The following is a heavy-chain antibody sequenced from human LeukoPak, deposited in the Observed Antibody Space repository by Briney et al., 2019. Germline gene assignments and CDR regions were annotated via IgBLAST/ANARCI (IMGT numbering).Heavy chain of an antibody. Sequence: PGGSLRLSCAASGFTFSSYEMNWVRQAPGKGLEWVSYISSSGSTIYYADSVKGRFTISRDNAKNSLDLQMNSLRAEDTAVCYCARDPSPDGFDYWGQGTLVTVSS. CDR3: ARDPSPDGFDY. CDR2: ISSSGSTI. J-gene: IGHJ4*02. CDR1: GFTFSSYE. V-gene: IGHV3-48*03.